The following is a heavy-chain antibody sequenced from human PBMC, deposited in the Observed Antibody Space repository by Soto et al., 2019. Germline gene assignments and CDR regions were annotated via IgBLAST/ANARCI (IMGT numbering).Heavy chain of an antibody. Sequence: QVQLVESGGGVVQPGRSLRLSCAASGFTFSSYGMHWVRQAPGKGLEWVAVIWYDGSNKYYADSVKGRFTISRDNSKNTLYLQMNSLRAEDTAVYYCARDEGPYSSSSDYYYYYMDVWGKGTTVTVSS. D-gene: IGHD6-6*01. CDR2: IWYDGSNK. J-gene: IGHJ6*03. CDR3: ARDEGPYSSSSDYYYYYMDV. CDR1: GFTFSSYG. V-gene: IGHV3-33*01.